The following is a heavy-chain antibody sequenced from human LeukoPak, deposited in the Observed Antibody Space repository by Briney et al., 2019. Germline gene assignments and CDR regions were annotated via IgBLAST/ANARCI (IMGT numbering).Heavy chain of an antibody. J-gene: IGHJ5*02. CDR2: IWYDGSNK. V-gene: IGHV3-33*01. D-gene: IGHD3-3*01. Sequence: GGSLRLSCAASGFTFSSYGMHWVRQAPGKGLEWVAVIWYDGSNKYYADSVKGRFTISRDNSKNTLYLQMNSLRAEDTAVYYCARELAVTISNWFDPWGQGTLVTVSS. CDR1: GFTFSSYG. CDR3: ARELAVTISNWFDP.